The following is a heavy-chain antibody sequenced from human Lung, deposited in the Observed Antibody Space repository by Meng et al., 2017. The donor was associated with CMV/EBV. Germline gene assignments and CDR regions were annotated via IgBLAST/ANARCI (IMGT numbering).Heavy chain of an antibody. J-gene: IGHJ1*01. CDR2: IPHRGSR. V-gene: IGHV4-4*02. CDR3: LRRSGGSV. CDR1: GAYITNHDW. Sequence: QAPLRESGPALAKPSATLSLTCVVSGAYITNHDWWASVRQPPGKGLEWIGEIPHRGSRAYNPSLKSRVSMSIDKSKNQFSLKLTSVTAADTAVYHCLRRSGGSVWGQGTLVTVSS. D-gene: IGHD3-10*01.